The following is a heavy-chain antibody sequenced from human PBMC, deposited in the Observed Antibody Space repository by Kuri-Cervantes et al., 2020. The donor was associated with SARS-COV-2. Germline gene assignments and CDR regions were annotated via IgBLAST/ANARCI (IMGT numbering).Heavy chain of an antibody. D-gene: IGHD3-9*01. CDR3: AIVDLLEHYYGMDV. CDR1: GGSIGNRNSY. J-gene: IGHJ6*02. Sequence: SETLSLTCTVSGGSIGNRNSYWSWLRQPPGKGLEWVGNVQYNGNTNYNPSLQSRLTMSVDTSKNQFSLKLNSVTAADTAVYYCAIVDLLEHYYGMDVWGQGTTVTVSS. CDR2: VQYNGNT. V-gene: IGHV4-39*01.